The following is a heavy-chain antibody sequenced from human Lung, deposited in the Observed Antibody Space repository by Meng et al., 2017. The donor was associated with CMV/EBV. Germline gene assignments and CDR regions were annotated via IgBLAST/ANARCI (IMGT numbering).Heavy chain of an antibody. J-gene: IGHJ6*02. Sequence: GXXKISXAASGFTFNNYWMTWVRQAPGKGLEWVANIKQDGSEKYYVDSVKGRFTVSRDNAKNSLYLQMDSLRAEDTAVYYCARDAPYCSSTSCYYSYGLDVXGQGXTVTVSS. CDR1: GFTFNNYW. V-gene: IGHV3-7*01. CDR2: IKQDGSEK. D-gene: IGHD2-2*01. CDR3: ARDAPYCSSTSCYYSYGLDV.